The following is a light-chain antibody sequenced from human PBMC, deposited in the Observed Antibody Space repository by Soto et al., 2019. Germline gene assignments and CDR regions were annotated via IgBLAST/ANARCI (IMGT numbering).Light chain of an antibody. Sequence: QSALTQPASVSGSPGQSITISCTGTSRDIGFFNYVSWYQQFPGNAPKLIIYEANKRPSGVSDRFSGSRSGTTASLTISALQAEDEADYSCYSFAGGATFVFGGGTKLTVL. CDR2: EAN. V-gene: IGLV2-23*02. CDR3: YSFAGGATFV. CDR1: SRDIGFFNY. J-gene: IGLJ2*01.